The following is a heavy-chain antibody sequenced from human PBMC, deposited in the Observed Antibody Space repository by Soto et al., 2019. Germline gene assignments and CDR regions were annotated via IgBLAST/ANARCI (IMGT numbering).Heavy chain of an antibody. D-gene: IGHD2-15*01. CDR3: AKDRAVVPGTYYYYGMDV. J-gene: IGHJ6*02. Sequence: PGGSLRLSCAAAGFTFSRYGMHWVRQAPGKGLEWLAVISYDESIKYFSDSVKGRFSITRDNAKNTLYLQMNSLRAEDTAVYYCAKDRAVVPGTYYYYGMDVWGQGTTVTVSS. CDR1: GFTFSRYG. CDR2: ISYDESIK. V-gene: IGHV3-30*18.